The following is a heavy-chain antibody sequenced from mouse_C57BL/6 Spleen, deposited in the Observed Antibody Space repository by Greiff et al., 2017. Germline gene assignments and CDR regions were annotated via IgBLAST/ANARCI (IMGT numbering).Heavy chain of an antibody. Sequence: QVQLKQSGAELVRPGASVTLSCKASGYTFTDYEMHWVKQTPVHGLEWIGAIDPETGGTAYNQKFKGKAILTADKSSSTAYMELRSLTSEDSAVYYCTRSSPITTVVASCDYWGQGTTLTVSS. V-gene: IGHV1-15*01. CDR3: TRSSPITTVVASCDY. CDR1: GYTFTDYE. CDR2: IDPETGGT. D-gene: IGHD1-1*01. J-gene: IGHJ2*01.